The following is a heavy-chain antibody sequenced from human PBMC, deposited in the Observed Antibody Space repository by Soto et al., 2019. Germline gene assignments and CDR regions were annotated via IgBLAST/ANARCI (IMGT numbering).Heavy chain of an antibody. CDR2: ISSSSSYI. CDR1: GFTFSSYS. J-gene: IGHJ6*02. Sequence: VGSLRLSCAASGFTFSSYSMNWVRQAPGKGLEWVSSISSSSSYIYYADSVKGRFTISRDNAKNSLYLQMNSPRAEDTAVYYCARDDAVPPENIYYYYGMDVWGQGTTVTVSS. V-gene: IGHV3-21*01. D-gene: IGHD2-2*01. CDR3: ARDDAVPPENIYYYYGMDV.